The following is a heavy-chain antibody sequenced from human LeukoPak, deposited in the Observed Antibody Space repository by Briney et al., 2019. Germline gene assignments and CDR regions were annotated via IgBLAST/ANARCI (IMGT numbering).Heavy chain of an antibody. V-gene: IGHV4-61*02. Sequence: SQTLSLTCTVSGGSISSGSYYWSWIRQPAGKGLEWIGRIYTSGSTNYNPSLKSRVTISVDTSKNQFSLKLSSVTAADTAVYYCARDARGTSCYDYWGQGTLVTVSS. CDR3: ARDARGTSCYDY. J-gene: IGHJ4*02. CDR1: GGSISSGSYY. CDR2: IYTSGST. D-gene: IGHD2-2*01.